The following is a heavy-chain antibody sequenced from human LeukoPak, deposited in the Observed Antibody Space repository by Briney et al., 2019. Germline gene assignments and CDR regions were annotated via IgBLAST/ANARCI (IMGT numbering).Heavy chain of an antibody. CDR3: ARSAGDVPHCGSDCHSPPSHYYYMDV. CDR2: IIPMFGTA. Sequence: GASVKVSCKASGYTFIAYYMFWVRQAPGQGLEWMGGIIPMFGTANYAQKFQGRVTITADESTSTAYMELRSLRSEDTALYYCARSAGDVPHCGSDCHSPPSHYYYMDVWGKGTTVTVSS. V-gene: IGHV1-69*13. D-gene: IGHD2-21*01. CDR1: GYTFIAYY. J-gene: IGHJ6*03.